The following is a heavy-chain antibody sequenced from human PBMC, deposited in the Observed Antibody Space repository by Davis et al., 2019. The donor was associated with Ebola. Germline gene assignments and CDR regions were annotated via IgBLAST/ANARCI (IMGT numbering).Heavy chain of an antibody. CDR1: GFTFSSYA. J-gene: IGHJ6*02. D-gene: IGHD3-3*01. CDR3: ARAAQRDFWSGDV. Sequence: GESLKISCAASGFTFSSYAMSWVRQAPGKGLEWVSAISGSGGSTYYADSVKGRFTISRDNSKNTLYLQMNSLRAEDTAVYYCARAAQRDFWSGDVWGQGTTVTVSS. V-gene: IGHV3-23*01. CDR2: ISGSGGST.